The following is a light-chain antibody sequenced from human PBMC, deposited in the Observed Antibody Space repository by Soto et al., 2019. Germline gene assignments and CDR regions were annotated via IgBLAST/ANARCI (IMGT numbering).Light chain of an antibody. Sequence: QSALTQPASVSGSPGQSITISCTGTSSDIGDHNSVSWYLQPPGKVPKLMIYAVSNLPSGVSNRFSGSKSGNTASLTIAGLQAKDEADYYCSSYTTSTTVIFGGGNKLTVL. J-gene: IGLJ2*01. CDR1: SSDIGDHNS. V-gene: IGLV2-14*03. CDR3: SSYTTSTTVI. CDR2: AVS.